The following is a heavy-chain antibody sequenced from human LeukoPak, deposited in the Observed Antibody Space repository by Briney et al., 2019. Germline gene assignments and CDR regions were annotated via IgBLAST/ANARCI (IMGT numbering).Heavy chain of an antibody. CDR3: AKRGVVIRVILVGFHKEAYYFES. CDR2: ISDSGVNT. J-gene: IGHJ4*02. V-gene: IGHV3-23*01. Sequence: PGGSLRLSCAVSGITLSNYGMSWVRQAPGKGLEWVAGISDSGVNTKYADSVKGRFTISRDNPKNTLYLQMSSLRAEDTAVYFCAKRGVVIRVILVGFHKEAYYFESWGQGALVTVSS. CDR1: GITLSNYG. D-gene: IGHD3/OR15-3a*01.